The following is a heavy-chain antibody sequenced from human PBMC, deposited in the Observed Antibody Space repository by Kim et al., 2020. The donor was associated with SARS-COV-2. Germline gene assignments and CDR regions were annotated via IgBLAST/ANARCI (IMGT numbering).Heavy chain of an antibody. J-gene: IGHJ6*02. D-gene: IGHD3-10*01. V-gene: IGHV3-53*01. CDR3: ASPIPGSGSYYNSYYYYGMDV. Sequence: GGSLRLSCAASGFTVSSNYMSWVRQAPGKGLEWVSVIYSGGSTYYADSVKGRFTISRDNSKNTLYLQMNSLRAEDTAVYYCASPIPGSGSYYNSYYYYGMDVWGQGTTVTVSS. CDR1: GFTVSSNY. CDR2: IYSGGST.